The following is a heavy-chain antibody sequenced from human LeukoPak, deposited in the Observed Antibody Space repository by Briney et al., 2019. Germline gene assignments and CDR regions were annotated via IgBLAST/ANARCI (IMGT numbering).Heavy chain of an antibody. Sequence: GGSLRLSCAASGFTFSSYGMHWVRQAPGKGLEWVAVISYDASNKQYADSVKGRFTISRDNAKNSLYLQMNSLRAEDTAVYYCARDLTSSGYSSGSYYNYYGMDVWGQGTTVTVSS. CDR2: ISYDASNK. CDR3: ARDLTSSGYSSGSYYNYYGMDV. V-gene: IGHV3-30*03. J-gene: IGHJ6*02. CDR1: GFTFSSYG. D-gene: IGHD6-19*01.